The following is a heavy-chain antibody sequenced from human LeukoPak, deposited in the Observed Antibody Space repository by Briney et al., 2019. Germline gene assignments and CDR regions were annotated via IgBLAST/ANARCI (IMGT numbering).Heavy chain of an antibody. J-gene: IGHJ3*02. CDR3: ARESALAARRYDAFDI. Sequence: GGSLRLSCVGSGFTFSSYSMNWVRQAPGKGLEWVSYISSSSSTIYYADSVKGRFTISRDNAKDSLYLQMNSLRAEDTAVYYCARESALAARRYDAFDIWGQGTMVTVSS. CDR2: ISSSSSTI. D-gene: IGHD6-6*01. CDR1: GFTFSSYS. V-gene: IGHV3-48*01.